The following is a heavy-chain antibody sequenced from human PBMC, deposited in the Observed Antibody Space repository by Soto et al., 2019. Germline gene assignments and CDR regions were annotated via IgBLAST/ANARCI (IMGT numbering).Heavy chain of an antibody. Sequence: GASVKVSCKASGYTFSSNYMHWVRQAPGQGLEWMGVINPSGGSTTYAQKFRGRVTMTRDTSTSTVYMELSSLRSEDTAVYYCARVPMVRRIYFDYWGQGTLVTVSS. CDR1: GYTFSSNY. V-gene: IGHV1-46*01. J-gene: IGHJ4*02. CDR3: ARVPMVRRIYFDY. D-gene: IGHD3-10*01. CDR2: INPSGGST.